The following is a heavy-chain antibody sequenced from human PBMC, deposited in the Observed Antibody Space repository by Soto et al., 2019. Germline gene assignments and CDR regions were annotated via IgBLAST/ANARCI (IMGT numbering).Heavy chain of an antibody. J-gene: IGHJ5*02. D-gene: IGHD6-13*01. V-gene: IGHV3-23*01. Sequence: GGSLRLSCAASGFTFSSYAMSWVRQAPGKGLEWVSAISGSGGSTYYADSVKGRSTISRDNSKNTLYLQMNSLRAEDTAVYYCAKDSAGSSWYLNWSDPWGQGTLVTVSS. CDR3: AKDSAGSSWYLNWSDP. CDR2: ISGSGGST. CDR1: GFTFSSYA.